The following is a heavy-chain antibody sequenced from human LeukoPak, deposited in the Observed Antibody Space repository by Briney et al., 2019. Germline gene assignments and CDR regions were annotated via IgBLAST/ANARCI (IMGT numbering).Heavy chain of an antibody. Sequence: GGSLRLSRAASGFTFSSFWMSWVRQAPGKGLEWVSAISGSGGSTYYADSVKGRFTISRDNSKNTLYLQMNSLRAEDTAVYYCAKVGSVVQGVTPLDYWGQGTLVTVSS. CDR1: GFTFSSFW. CDR3: AKVGSVVQGVTPLDY. D-gene: IGHD3-10*01. V-gene: IGHV3-23*01. CDR2: ISGSGGST. J-gene: IGHJ4*02.